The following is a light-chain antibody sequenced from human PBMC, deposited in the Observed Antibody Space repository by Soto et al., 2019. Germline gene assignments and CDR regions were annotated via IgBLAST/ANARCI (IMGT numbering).Light chain of an antibody. CDR2: GAS. V-gene: IGKV3-15*01. CDR3: QQRYNWPFT. Sequence: EIVMTQSPATLSVSPGERATLSCRASQGIGSTLAWYQQKPGQTPRLLIYGASTRATGVPARFSGSGSGTEFTLTINSLQSEDFAVYYCQQRYNWPFTFGPGTKVDIK. CDR1: QGIGST. J-gene: IGKJ3*01.